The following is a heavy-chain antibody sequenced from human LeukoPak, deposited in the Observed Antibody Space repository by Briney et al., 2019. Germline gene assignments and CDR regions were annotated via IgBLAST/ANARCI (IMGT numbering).Heavy chain of an antibody. D-gene: IGHD1-26*01. V-gene: IGHV3-21*01. CDR2: ISSSSSYI. J-gene: IGHJ4*02. CDR1: GFTFSSYS. Sequence: PGGSLRLSCAAPGFTFSSYSMNWVRQAPGKGLEWVSSISSSSSYIYYADSVKGRFTISRDNAKNSLYLQMNSLRAEDTAVYYCAREVFGIVGLRGVFDYWGQGTLVTVSS. CDR3: AREVFGIVGLRGVFDY.